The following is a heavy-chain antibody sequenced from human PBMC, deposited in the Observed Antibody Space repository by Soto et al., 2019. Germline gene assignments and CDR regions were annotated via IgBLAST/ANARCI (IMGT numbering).Heavy chain of an antibody. Sequence: AALISCAASGFTVSSKYMSCVRQAPGKGLEWVSVIYSGGSTYYADSVKGRFTISRDNSKNTLYLQMNSLRAEDTAVYYCASPKIAFYNWFDPWGQGTLVTVSS. CDR2: IYSGGST. CDR1: GFTVSSKY. V-gene: IGHV3-66*01. CDR3: ASPKIAFYNWFDP. J-gene: IGHJ5*02. D-gene: IGHD3-3*02.